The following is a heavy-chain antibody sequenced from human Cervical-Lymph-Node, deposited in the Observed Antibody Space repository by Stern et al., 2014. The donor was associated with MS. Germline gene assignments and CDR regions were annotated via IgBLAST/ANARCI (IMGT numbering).Heavy chain of an antibody. CDR2: INPNGGST. V-gene: IGHV1-2*02. D-gene: IGHD4-17*01. CDR1: GYTFRDYY. CDR3: ARDRYGDPFDY. J-gene: IGHJ4*02. Sequence: VQLVESGAELKKPGASMKVSCKTSGYTFRDYYIQWVRQAPGQGLEYMGWINPNGGSTNYAQKVRGRVTMTSDTSINTAYLELNGLQSDDTAIYYCARDRYGDPFDYWGQGTLVTVSS.